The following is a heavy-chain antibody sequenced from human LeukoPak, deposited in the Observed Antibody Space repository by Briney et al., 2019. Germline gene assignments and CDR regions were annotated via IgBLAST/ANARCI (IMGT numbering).Heavy chain of an antibody. CDR1: AASISSSGYS. Sequence: KPSETLSLTCSVSAASISSSGYSWGWIRQPPGKGLEWIGTMHYSGYTYYSPSLKSRVTIYVDASKNQFSLKLSSVTAADTAVYYCARDAGFWSGPPIIWGQGTLVTVSS. J-gene: IGHJ4*02. D-gene: IGHD3-3*01. V-gene: IGHV4-39*07. CDR2: MHYSGYT. CDR3: ARDAGFWSGPPII.